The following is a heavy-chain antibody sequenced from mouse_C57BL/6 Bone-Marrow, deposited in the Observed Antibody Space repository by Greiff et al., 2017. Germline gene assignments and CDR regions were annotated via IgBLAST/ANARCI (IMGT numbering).Heavy chain of an antibody. Sequence: VQLQQSGPELVKPGASVKISCTASGYAFSSSWMNWVKQRPGQGLEWIGRLYPGDGDTNYNGKFKGKATLTADKSSSTAYMQLSSLTSEDSAVYFCARWYYGSSPYYFDYWGQGTTLTVAS. D-gene: IGHD1-1*01. CDR2: LYPGDGDT. V-gene: IGHV1-82*01. CDR1: GYAFSSSW. J-gene: IGHJ2*01. CDR3: ARWYYGSSPYYFDY.